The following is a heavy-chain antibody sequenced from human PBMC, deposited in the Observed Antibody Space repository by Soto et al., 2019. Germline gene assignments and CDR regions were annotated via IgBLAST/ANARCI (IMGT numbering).Heavy chain of an antibody. J-gene: IGHJ4*02. CDR3: ARASVGPPGGGSWIMPFDY. CDR2: IYTGGST. V-gene: IGHV4-4*07. Sequence: QVHLQESGPGLLKPSETLSLTCTVSGGSISNYYWSWIRQPAGKGLEWIGRIYTGGSTNYNPSLKSRVTLSTDTSQNQFSLRLTSVTAADTAVYYCARASVGPPGGGSWIMPFDYWGQGALVTVSS. D-gene: IGHD2-15*01. CDR1: GGSISNYY.